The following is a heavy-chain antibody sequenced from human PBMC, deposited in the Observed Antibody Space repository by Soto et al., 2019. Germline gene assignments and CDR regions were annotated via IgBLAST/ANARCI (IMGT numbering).Heavy chain of an antibody. V-gene: IGHV3-33*01. J-gene: IGHJ3*02. Sequence: HPGGSLRLSCAASGFTFSSYGMHWVRQAPGKGLEWVAVIWYDGSNKYYADSVKGRFTISRDNSKNTLYLQMNSLRAEDTAVYYCARTRAITIFGVVPDAFDIWGQGTMVTVSS. CDR1: GFTFSSYG. D-gene: IGHD3-3*01. CDR3: ARTRAITIFGVVPDAFDI. CDR2: IWYDGSNK.